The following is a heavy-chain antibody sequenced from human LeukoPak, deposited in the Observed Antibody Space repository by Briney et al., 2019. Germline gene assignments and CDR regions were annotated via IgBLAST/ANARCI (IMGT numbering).Heavy chain of an antibody. Sequence: SVTVSCKASGGTFSSYAISWVRQAPGQGLEWMGGIIPIFGTANYAQKFQGRVTITADESTSTAYMELSSLRSEDTAVYFCARDRDRWSSGSYNWFDLWGQGTLVTVSS. D-gene: IGHD6-19*01. CDR1: GGTFSSYA. V-gene: IGHV1-69*01. J-gene: IGHJ5*02. CDR2: IIPIFGTA. CDR3: ARDRDRWSSGSYNWFDL.